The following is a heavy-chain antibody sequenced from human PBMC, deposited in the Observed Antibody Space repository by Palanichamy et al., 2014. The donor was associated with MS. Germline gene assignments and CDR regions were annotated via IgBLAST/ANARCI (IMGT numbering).Heavy chain of an antibody. CDR2: ISGSGGST. D-gene: IGHD5-12*01. V-gene: IGHV3-23*01. Sequence: EVQLLESGGGLVQPGGSLRLSCAASGVTFSSYAMSWVRQAPGKGLEWVSAISGSGGSTYYADSVKGRFTIPRDNSKNTLYLQMNSLRAEDTAVYYCAKVNAGVATTTPLDYWGQGTLVTVSS. CDR1: GVTFSSYA. J-gene: IGHJ4*02. CDR3: AKVNAGVATTTPLDY.